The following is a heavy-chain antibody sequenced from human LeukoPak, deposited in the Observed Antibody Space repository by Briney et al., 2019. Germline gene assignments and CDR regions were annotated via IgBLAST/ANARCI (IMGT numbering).Heavy chain of an antibody. J-gene: IGHJ1*01. CDR2: ISSSSSTI. V-gene: IGHV3-48*01. D-gene: IGHD5-18*01. Sequence: PGGSLRLSCAASGFTFSSYSMNWVRQAPGKGLEWVSYISSSSSTIYYADSVKGRFTISRDNAKNSLYLQMNSLRAEDTAVYYCARSGYSYGYGEYFQHWGQGTLVTVSS. CDR1: GFTFSSYS. CDR3: ARSGYSYGYGEYFQH.